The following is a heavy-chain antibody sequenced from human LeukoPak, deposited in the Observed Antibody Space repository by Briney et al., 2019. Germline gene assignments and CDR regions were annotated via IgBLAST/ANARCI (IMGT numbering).Heavy chain of an antibody. CDR1: GYTFTSYY. CDR3: AREEATVTTVGYAFDI. CDR2: INPSGGST. V-gene: IGHV1-46*01. D-gene: IGHD4-17*01. J-gene: IGHJ3*02. Sequence: ASVKVSCKASGYTFTSYYMHWVRQAPGQGLEWMGIINPSGGSTSYAQKFQGRVTITADKSTSTAYMELSSLRSEDTAVYYCAREEATVTTVGYAFDIWGQGTMVTVSS.